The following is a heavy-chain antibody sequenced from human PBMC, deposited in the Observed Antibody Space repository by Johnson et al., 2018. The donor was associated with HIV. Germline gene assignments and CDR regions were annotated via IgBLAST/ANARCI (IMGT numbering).Heavy chain of an antibody. J-gene: IGHJ3*02. D-gene: IGHD2-15*01. CDR2: ISSSGSTI. Sequence: VQLVESGGGLVKPGGSLRLSCAASGFTFRDYYMNWMRQAPGKGLEWVSHISSSGSTIYYAASVKGRFPISRDNAKNTLYLQMNSLRSEDTAVYYCAKAGQLVAATSAFDIWGQGTMVTVSS. V-gene: IGHV3-11*04. CDR3: AKAGQLVAATSAFDI. CDR1: GFTFRDYY.